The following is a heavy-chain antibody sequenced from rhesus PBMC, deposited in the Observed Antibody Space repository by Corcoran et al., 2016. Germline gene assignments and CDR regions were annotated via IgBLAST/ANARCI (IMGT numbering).Heavy chain of an antibody. CDR1: GYSFTSYR. CDR3: VKDLWTWSGFDY. V-gene: IGHV5-43*02. J-gene: IGHJ4*01. Sequence: EVQLVQSGAEVKRPGEALKISCKAAGYSFTSYRLIWVRQMPGKGLEWVGSFCPLTSDTTSDPSFAGHVRVSADKSISNAYRQRSSLTASDTATYYLVKDLWTWSGFDYWGREVLVTVSS. D-gene: IGHD2-39*01. CDR2: FCPLTSDT.